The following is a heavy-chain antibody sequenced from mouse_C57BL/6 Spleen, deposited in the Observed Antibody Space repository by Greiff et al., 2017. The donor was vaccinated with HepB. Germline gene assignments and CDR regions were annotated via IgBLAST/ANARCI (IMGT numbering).Heavy chain of an antibody. D-gene: IGHD1-1*01. CDR2: IYPGDGDT. V-gene: IGHV1-80*01. CDR3: AREGITTGSWFAY. CDR1: GYAFSSYW. Sequence: QVQLQQSGAELVKPGASVKISCKASGYAFSSYWMNWVKQRPGQGLEWIGQIYPGDGDTNYNGKFKGKATLTADKSSSTAYMQLSSLTSEDSAVYFCAREGITTGSWFAYWGQGTLVTVSA. J-gene: IGHJ3*01.